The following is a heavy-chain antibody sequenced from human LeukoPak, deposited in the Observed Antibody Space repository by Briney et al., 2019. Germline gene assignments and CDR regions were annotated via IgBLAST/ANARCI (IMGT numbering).Heavy chain of an antibody. CDR2: IWYDGSNE. Sequence: PGRSLRLSCAASGFTFSNYGMHWVGQAPGKGLEWVAVIWYDGSNEYYADSVKGRFTISRDNSKNTLYLQMNSLRAEDPAVYYCANNFDYWGQGTLVTVSS. CDR1: GFTFSNYG. J-gene: IGHJ4*02. CDR3: ANNFDY. V-gene: IGHV3-33*06.